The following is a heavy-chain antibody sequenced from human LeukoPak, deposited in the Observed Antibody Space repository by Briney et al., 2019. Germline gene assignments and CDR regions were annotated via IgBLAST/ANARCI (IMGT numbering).Heavy chain of an antibody. CDR3: ARGEMATIEDAFDI. J-gene: IGHJ3*02. CDR2: IYYSGST. Sequence: NPSETLSLTCTVSGGSISSYYWSWIRQPPGKGLEWIGYIYYSGSTNYNPSLKSRVTISVDTSKNQFSLKLSSVTAADTAVYYCARGEMATIEDAFDIWGQGTMVTVSS. V-gene: IGHV4-59*01. CDR1: GGSISSYY. D-gene: IGHD5-24*01.